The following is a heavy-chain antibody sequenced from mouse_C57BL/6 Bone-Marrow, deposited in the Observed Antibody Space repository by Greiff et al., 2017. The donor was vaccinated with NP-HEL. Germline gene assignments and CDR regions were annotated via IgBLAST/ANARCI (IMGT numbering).Heavy chain of an antibody. CDR2: IYPSDSET. J-gene: IGHJ2*01. V-gene: IGHV1-61*01. CDR3: ARRGSGHFDY. D-gene: IGHD3-2*02. Sequence: VQLQQPGAELVRPGSSVKLSCKASGYTFTSYWMEWVKQRPGQGLEWIGNIYPSDSETHYNQKFKDKATLTVDKSSSTAYMQLSSLTSEDSAVYFCARRGSGHFDYWGQGTTLTVSS. CDR1: GYTFTSYW.